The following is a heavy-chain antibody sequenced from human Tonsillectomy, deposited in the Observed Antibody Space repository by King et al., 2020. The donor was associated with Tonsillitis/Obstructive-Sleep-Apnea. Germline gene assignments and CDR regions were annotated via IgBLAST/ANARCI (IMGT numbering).Heavy chain of an antibody. CDR1: GDTFSSYA. CDR2: IIPLIGIA. CDR3: ARASGISGSYLVLSY. V-gene: IGHV1-69*09. J-gene: IGHJ4*02. Sequence: QLVQSGAEVKKPGSSVKVSCKASGDTFSSYAITWVRQAPGQGLEWMGRIIPLIGIANYAQKFQGRVTITADKSTSTAYMDLSSLRSEDTAVYYCARASGISGSYLVLSYWGQGTLVTVSS. D-gene: IGHD3-10*01.